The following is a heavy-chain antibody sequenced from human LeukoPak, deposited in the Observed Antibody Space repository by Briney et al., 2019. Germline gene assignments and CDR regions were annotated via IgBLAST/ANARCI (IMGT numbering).Heavy chain of an antibody. CDR1: GYTFTSYY. J-gene: IGHJ4*02. CDR3: ATDSSGYYYVDY. CDR2: INPSGGST. V-gene: IGHV1-46*01. Sequence: GASVKISCKASGYTFTSYYMHWVRQAPGQGLEWMGIINPSGGSTSYAQKFQGRVTMTRDTSTSTVYIELSSLRSEDTAVYYCATDSSGYYYVDYWGQGTLVTVSS. D-gene: IGHD3-22*01.